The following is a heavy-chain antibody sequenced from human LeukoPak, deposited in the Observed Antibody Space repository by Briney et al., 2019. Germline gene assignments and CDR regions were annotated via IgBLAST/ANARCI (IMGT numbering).Heavy chain of an antibody. D-gene: IGHD3-10*01. V-gene: IGHV4-59*03. CDR3: ASGYYGSGSLQH. Sequence: SETLSLTCTVSGGSISSYYWGWIRQPPGKGLEWIGNVYYTGSTNYNPSLMSRVTVSVDPSKNRFSLKLSSVTAVDTAVYYCASGYYGSGSLQHWGQGTLVTVSS. J-gene: IGHJ1*01. CDR2: VYYTGST. CDR1: GGSISSYY.